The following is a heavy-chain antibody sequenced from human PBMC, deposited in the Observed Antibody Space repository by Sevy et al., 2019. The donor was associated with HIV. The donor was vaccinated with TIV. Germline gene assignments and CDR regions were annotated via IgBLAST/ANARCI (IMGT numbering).Heavy chain of an antibody. CDR1: GFTFSSYG. CDR3: AKDVIAAAFHLSSYCYGMDV. Sequence: GGSLRLSCAASGFTFSSYGMHWVRQAPGKGLEWVAVISYDGSNKYYADSVKGRFTISRDNSKNTLYLQKNSLRAEDTALYYCAKDVIAAAFHLSSYCYGMDVWVQGTTVTVSS. CDR2: ISYDGSNK. D-gene: IGHD6-13*01. J-gene: IGHJ6*02. V-gene: IGHV3-30*18.